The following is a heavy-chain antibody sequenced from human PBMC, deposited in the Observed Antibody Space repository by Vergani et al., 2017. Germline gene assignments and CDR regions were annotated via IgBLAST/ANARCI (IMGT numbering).Heavy chain of an antibody. CDR3: AKDRGRWYYGMDV. CDR1: GFTFSSYA. Sequence: QVQLVESGGGVVQPGRSLRLSCAASGFTFSSYAMHWVRQAPGKGLEWVAVISYDGSNKYYADSVKGRFTISRDNSKNTLYLQMNSLRAEDTAVYYCAKDRGRWYYGMDVWGQGTTVTVSS. J-gene: IGHJ6*02. D-gene: IGHD2-15*01. CDR2: ISYDGSNK. V-gene: IGHV3-30-3*01.